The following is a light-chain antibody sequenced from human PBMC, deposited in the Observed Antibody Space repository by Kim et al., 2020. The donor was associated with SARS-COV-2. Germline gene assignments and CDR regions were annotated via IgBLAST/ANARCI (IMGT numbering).Light chain of an antibody. CDR1: QSDSSY. J-gene: IGKJ4*01. CDR2: DAS. CDR3: QQRINWPLT. Sequence: LSTGGRATLSCRASQSDSSYLAWYQQKPGQAPRLLIYDASNRATGIPARFSGSGSGTDFTLTISSLEPEDFVVYYCQQRINWPLTFGGGTKVDIK. V-gene: IGKV3-11*01.